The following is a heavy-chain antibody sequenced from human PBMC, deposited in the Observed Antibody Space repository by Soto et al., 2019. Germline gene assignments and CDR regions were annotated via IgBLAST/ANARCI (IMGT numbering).Heavy chain of an antibody. CDR2: IRSKTSSETR. CDR1: GFPFTKAW. CDR3: TTDGFTGIVGI. J-gene: IGHJ3*02. V-gene: IGHV3-15*01. Sequence: PGGSLRLSCAASGFPFTKAWMTWVRQAPGKGLEWVGRIRSKTSSETREYAAPVKGRFTISRDDSKNMLYLEMNSLKIEDTGVYYCTTDGFTGIVGIWGQGTMATVSS. D-gene: IGHD3-22*01.